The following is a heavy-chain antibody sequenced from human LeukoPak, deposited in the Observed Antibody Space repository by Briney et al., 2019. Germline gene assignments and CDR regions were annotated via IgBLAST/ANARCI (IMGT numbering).Heavy chain of an antibody. CDR3: VRDGYCGTTSCAGPL. V-gene: IGHV3-74*01. D-gene: IGHD2-2*03. J-gene: IGHJ4*02. Sequence: PRGSLRLSCAASGFTFSSYWMYWVRQAPGKGLVCVSRINTDGTTTNYADSVKGRFTVSRDNAKNILYLQMNSLRAEDTAVYYCVRDGYCGTTSCAGPLWGQGTLVTVSS. CDR1: GFTFSSYW. CDR2: INTDGTTT.